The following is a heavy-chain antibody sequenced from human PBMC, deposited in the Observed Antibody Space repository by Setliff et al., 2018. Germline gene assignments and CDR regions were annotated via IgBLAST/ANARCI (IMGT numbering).Heavy chain of an antibody. J-gene: IGHJ3*02. Sequence: ASVKVSCKASGYTLTKYYMHWVRQAPGQGLEWMGIINPSGGLTRYAQKFQGRVTMTRDKSINTAYLQWSSLKASDTAMYYCARLGAPASHDAFDIWGQGTMVTVSS. D-gene: IGHD6-25*01. V-gene: IGHV1-46*01. CDR2: INPSGGLT. CDR1: GYTLTKYY. CDR3: ARLGAPASHDAFDI.